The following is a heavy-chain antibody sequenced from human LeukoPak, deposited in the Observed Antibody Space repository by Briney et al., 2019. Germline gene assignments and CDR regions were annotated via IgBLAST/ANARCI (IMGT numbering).Heavy chain of an antibody. CDR3: AKDYDSIVVAIFDY. D-gene: IGHD3-22*01. J-gene: IGHJ4*02. CDR2: MSPSGDT. CDR1: GFTFTNFA. V-gene: IGHV3-23*01. Sequence: GGSLRLSCAGSGFTFTNFAMTWVRQAPGKGLEWVSSMSPSGDTYYADSVKGRFSISRGASKNTMYLQMSTLRADDTAVYFCAKDYDSIVVAIFDYWGQGTLVTVSS.